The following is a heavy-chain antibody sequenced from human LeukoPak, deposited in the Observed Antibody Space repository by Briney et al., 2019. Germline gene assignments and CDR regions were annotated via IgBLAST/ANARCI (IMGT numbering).Heavy chain of an antibody. CDR1: GGSLSGYY. CDR2: INHSGST. J-gene: IGHJ4*02. CDR3: ARLEADY. V-gene: IGHV4-34*01. Sequence: PSETLSLTCAVYGGSLSGYYWSWIRQPPGKGLEWIGEINHSGSTNYNPSLKSRVTISVDTSKNQFSLKLSSVTAADTAVYYCARLEADYWGQGTLVTVSS.